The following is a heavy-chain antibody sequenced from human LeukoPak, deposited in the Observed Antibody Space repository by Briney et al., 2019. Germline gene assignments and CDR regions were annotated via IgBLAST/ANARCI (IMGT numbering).Heavy chain of an antibody. D-gene: IGHD5-18*01. CDR2: IYPGDSDT. V-gene: IGHV5-51*01. CDR3: ARPRGYSYGYTDY. CDR1: GYSFTSYW. J-gene: IGHJ4*02. Sequence: GESLKISCKGYGYSFTSYWIGWVRQMPGKGLEWMGFIYPGDSDTRYSPSFQGQVTISADKSISTAYLQWSSLKASDTAMYYCARPRGYSYGYTDYWGQGTLVTVSS.